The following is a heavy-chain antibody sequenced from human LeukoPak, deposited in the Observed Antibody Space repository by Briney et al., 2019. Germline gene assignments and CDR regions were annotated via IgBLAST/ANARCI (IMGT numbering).Heavy chain of an antibody. V-gene: IGHV4-34*01. CDR1: GGSFSGYY. D-gene: IGHD1-26*01. Sequence: SETLSLTCAVYGGSFSGYYWSWTRHPPGKGLEWIGEINHSGSTNYNPSLKSRVTISVDTSKNQFSLKLSSVTAAATAVYYCARHEEWELLVSPPDYWGQGTLVTVSS. J-gene: IGHJ4*02. CDR2: INHSGST. CDR3: ARHEEWELLVSPPDY.